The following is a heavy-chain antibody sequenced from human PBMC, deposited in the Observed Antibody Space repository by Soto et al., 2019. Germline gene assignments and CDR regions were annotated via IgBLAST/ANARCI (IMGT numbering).Heavy chain of an antibody. Sequence: SETQSLTCAVSSGSVRDNYWCGWVRQPPGRGLEWIGEIYPSGNTYYNPSLKSRVTISVDKSKKQFSLSLATVSAADTAMYYCARALSHGDYDFWGQGTLVTVS. J-gene: IGHJ4*02. CDR3: ARALSHGDYDF. CDR2: IYPSGNT. V-gene: IGHV4-4*02. CDR1: SGSVRDNYW. D-gene: IGHD2-8*01.